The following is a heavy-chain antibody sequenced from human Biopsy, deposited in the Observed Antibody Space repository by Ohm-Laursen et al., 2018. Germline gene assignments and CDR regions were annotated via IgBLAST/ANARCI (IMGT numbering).Heavy chain of an antibody. D-gene: IGHD3-22*01. CDR1: GGSLSGYY. CDR2: IFYRGST. Sequence: GTLSLTCAVYGGSLSGYYWNWIRHSPGKGLEWIGSIFYRGSTHYKPSLKSRVNISVDTSKNQFSLKLNSVTAADTAVYYCARDYDTSGYYYASWGQGTLVTVSS. V-gene: IGHV4-34*12. J-gene: IGHJ5*02. CDR3: ARDYDTSGYYYAS.